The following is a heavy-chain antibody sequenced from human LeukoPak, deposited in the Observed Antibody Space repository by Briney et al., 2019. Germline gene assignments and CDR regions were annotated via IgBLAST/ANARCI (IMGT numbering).Heavy chain of an antibody. CDR2: IGPHSTFT. V-gene: IGHV1-2*02. J-gene: IGHJ4*02. CDR3: VREGEGPLSKDFDY. CDR1: GFTFTDHY. Sequence: GASMKVSCKSSGFTFTDHYIHWVRQGPGQGLEWMGYIGPHSTFTSSPQEFQGRVTMTRDASRSTAYTELTKLTSDDTAVYYCVREGEGPLSKDFDYWGQGTLVTVSS. D-gene: IGHD2/OR15-2a*01.